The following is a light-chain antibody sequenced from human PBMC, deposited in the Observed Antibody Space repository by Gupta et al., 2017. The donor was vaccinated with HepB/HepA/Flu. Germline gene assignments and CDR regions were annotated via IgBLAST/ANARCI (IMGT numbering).Light chain of an antibody. CDR2: DVT. CDR3: CSYAGSGTFYV. J-gene: IGLJ1*01. CDR1: SNDVGSYDL. Sequence: QSALTQPASVSGSPGQSITISCTGTSNDVGSYDLVSWYQHHPGKAPKLMIYDVTKRPSGVSNRFSGSKSGNTASLTISGLQAEDEAGYYCCSYAGSGTFYVFGTGTKVTVL. V-gene: IGLV2-23*02.